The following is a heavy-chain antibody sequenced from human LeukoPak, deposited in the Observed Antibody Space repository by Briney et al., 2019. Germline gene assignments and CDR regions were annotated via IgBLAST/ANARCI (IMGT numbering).Heavy chain of an antibody. CDR3: ANPDSSGFYFSVRFDF. Sequence: PGGALRLSCTPSGFTFSSYAMSWVRPAPGKGLWCVSTMTGRGDNTNYADSVKGRFTVSRDNSNNVLYLQMNTLRVEDTAVYYCANPDSSGFYFSVRFDFWGQGTLVTVSS. CDR1: GFTFSSYA. V-gene: IGHV3-23*01. CDR2: MTGRGDNT. J-gene: IGHJ4*02. D-gene: IGHD3-22*01.